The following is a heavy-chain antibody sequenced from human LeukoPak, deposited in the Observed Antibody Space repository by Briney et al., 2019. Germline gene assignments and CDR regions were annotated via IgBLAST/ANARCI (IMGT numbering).Heavy chain of an antibody. CDR1: GGSISSYY. Sequence: SETLSLTCTVSGGSISSYYWSWIRQPPGKGLEWIGYIYCSGSTNYNPSLKSRVTISVDTSKNQFSLKLSSVTAADTAVYYCARGGDIVVVPAAFAGDWFDPWGQGTLVTVSS. J-gene: IGHJ5*02. D-gene: IGHD2-2*01. CDR2: IYCSGST. CDR3: ARGGDIVVVPAAFAGDWFDP. V-gene: IGHV4-59*13.